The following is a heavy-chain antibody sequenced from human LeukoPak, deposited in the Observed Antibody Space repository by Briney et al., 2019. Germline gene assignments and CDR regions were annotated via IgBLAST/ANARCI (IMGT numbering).Heavy chain of an antibody. CDR1: GYSFTSYW. J-gene: IGHJ6*03. V-gene: IGHV5-51*01. CDR3: ARLPYYDFWSGYYIPNYHMDV. Sequence: GESLKISCKGSGYSFTSYWIGWVRQMPGKGLEWIGIIYPGDSDTRYSPSFQGQVTISADKSISTAYLQWSSLKASDTAMYYCARLPYYDFWSGYYIPNYHMDVWGKGTTVTVSS. D-gene: IGHD3-3*01. CDR2: IYPGDSDT.